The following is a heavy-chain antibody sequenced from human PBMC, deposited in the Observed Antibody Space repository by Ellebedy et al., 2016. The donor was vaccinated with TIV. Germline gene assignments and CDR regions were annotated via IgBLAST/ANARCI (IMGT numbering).Heavy chain of an antibody. D-gene: IGHD2-2*01. CDR1: DDSFSRYSFY. CDR2: ISYTGNT. CDR3: ARQKEAAMNWFDP. V-gene: IGHV4-39*01. Sequence: SETLSLXXTVSDDSFSRYSFYWGWIRQPPAKGLEWIGSISYTGNTYYNPSLKSRVTISVDTSNSHFSLRLNSVTAADTAVYYCARQKEAAMNWFDPWGQGTLVTVSS. J-gene: IGHJ5*02.